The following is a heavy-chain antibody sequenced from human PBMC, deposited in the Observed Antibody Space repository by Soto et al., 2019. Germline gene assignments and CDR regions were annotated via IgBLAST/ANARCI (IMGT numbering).Heavy chain of an antibody. V-gene: IGHV1-2*02. J-gene: IGHJ5*02. CDR3: GRERGSDSLAPTNHWFDT. Sequence: ASVKVSCKPSGYTFTDYHIHWVRQAPAQGLEFMGWINANNGGAGSAQQFQGMVTVSRDTSITTVYIELSNLRSDDTAVYSCGRERGSDSLAPTNHWFDTWGQGTRVTVSS. CDR2: INANNGGA. D-gene: IGHD5-12*01. CDR1: GYTFTDYH.